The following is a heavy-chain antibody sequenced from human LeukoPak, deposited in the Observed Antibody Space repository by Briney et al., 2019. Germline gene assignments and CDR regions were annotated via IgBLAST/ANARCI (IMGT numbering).Heavy chain of an antibody. CDR3: ARVYYYDSSGSPFDY. Sequence: VASVKVSCKASGYTFTSYGISWVRQAPGQGLEWMGWISAYNGNTNYAQKLQGRVTMTTDTSTSTAYMELRSLRSDDTAVYYCARVYYYDSSGSPFDYWGQGTLVTVSS. J-gene: IGHJ4*02. D-gene: IGHD3-22*01. CDR2: ISAYNGNT. CDR1: GYTFTSYG. V-gene: IGHV1-18*01.